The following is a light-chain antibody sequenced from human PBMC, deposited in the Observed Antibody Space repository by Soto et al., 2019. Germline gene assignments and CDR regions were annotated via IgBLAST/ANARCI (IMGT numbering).Light chain of an antibody. CDR3: QQYNNWPWT. CDR2: GAS. J-gene: IGKJ1*01. CDR1: QSVSRN. Sequence: EIVMTQSPASLSVSPGETATLSCMASQSVSRNLAWYQQQPGQAPRLLIYGASTRATGIPDRFSGSGSGTEFTLTISSLQSEDFAVYYCQQYNNWPWTFGQGTKV. V-gene: IGKV3-15*01.